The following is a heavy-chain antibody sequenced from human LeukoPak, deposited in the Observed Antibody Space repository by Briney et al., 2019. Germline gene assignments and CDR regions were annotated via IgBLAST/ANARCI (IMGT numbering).Heavy chain of an antibody. CDR1: GFTFSGSA. V-gene: IGHV3-73*01. CDR3: AKGAHYSGSGNYRRGHYFDY. Sequence: PGGSLRLSCAASGFTFSGSAMHWVRQPSGKGLEWVGRIRSKANSHATAYAASVKGRFTISRDDSKNTAYLQMNSLRAEDTAVYYCAKGAHYSGSGNYRRGHYFDYWGQGTLVTVSS. J-gene: IGHJ4*02. D-gene: IGHD3-10*01. CDR2: IRSKANSHAT.